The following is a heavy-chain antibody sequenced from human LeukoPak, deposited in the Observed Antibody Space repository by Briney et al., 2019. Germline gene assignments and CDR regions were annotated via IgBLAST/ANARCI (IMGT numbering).Heavy chain of an antibody. V-gene: IGHV4-39*07. CDR2: IYFSGST. CDR1: GDSISGSNYY. J-gene: IGHJ4*02. D-gene: IGHD5-18*01. CDR3: ARGKGMKEYSYGYGY. Sequence: PSETLSLTCTVSGDSISGSNYYWGWIRQPPGKGLEWIGSIYFSGSTYYTPSLKSRVTLSVDTSKNQFSLKLSSVTAADTAVYYCARGKGMKEYSYGYGYWGQGTLVTVSS.